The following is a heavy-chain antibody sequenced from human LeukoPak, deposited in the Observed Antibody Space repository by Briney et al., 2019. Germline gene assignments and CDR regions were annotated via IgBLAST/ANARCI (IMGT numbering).Heavy chain of an antibody. D-gene: IGHD4-17*01. CDR3: ARGSWRFDNGDSGFDP. V-gene: IGHV3-30*02. Sequence: PGGSLRLSCAASGFTFSSYGMHWVRQAPGKGLEWVAFIRYDGSNKYYADSVKGRFTISRDNSKNTLYVQMNSLRTEDTAVYYCARGSWRFDNGDSGFDPWGQGTLVTVSS. CDR2: IRYDGSNK. CDR1: GFTFSSYG. J-gene: IGHJ5*02.